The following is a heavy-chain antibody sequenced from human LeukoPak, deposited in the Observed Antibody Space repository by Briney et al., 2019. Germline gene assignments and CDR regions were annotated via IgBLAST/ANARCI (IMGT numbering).Heavy chain of an antibody. Sequence: GGSLRLSCAASAFTFRTYWMSWVRQAPGKGLEWVAMIKPDGSEKYYVDSVKGLFIISRDNAKNSLYLQMSSLRAEDTAVYYCARENPAYCGGDCPWGYFDLWGRGTLVTVSS. J-gene: IGHJ2*01. CDR1: AFTFRTYW. D-gene: IGHD2-21*02. CDR3: ARENPAYCGGDCPWGYFDL. CDR2: IKPDGSEK. V-gene: IGHV3-7*01.